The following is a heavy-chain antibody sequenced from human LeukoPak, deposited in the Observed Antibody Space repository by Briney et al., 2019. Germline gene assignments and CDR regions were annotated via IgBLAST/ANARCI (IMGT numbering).Heavy chain of an antibody. J-gene: IGHJ4*02. Sequence: PSETLSLTCTVSGVSISIYYWTWLRQPVGKRLEWIGHIDSRGNTKYNPSLESRVTMSIDTSTNQFSLKLSSVTAADTAVYYCARARFKGWSGYRVFDYWGQGTLVTVSS. CDR2: IDSRGNT. CDR3: ARARFKGWSGYRVFDY. D-gene: IGHD3-3*01. V-gene: IGHV4-4*07. CDR1: GVSISIYY.